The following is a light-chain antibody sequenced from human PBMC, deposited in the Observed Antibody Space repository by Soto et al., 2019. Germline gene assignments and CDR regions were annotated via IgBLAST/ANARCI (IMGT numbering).Light chain of an antibody. Sequence: EIILTQSPDTLSLSPGERATLSCRASQSVSSNYLAWYQQKPGQAPRLVIYGASSRATGIPDRFSGSGSGTDFTLTISRLEPEDCAVYYCQQYGSSPMTFGQGTRLEIK. CDR1: QSVSSNY. J-gene: IGKJ5*01. CDR3: QQYGSSPMT. V-gene: IGKV3-20*01. CDR2: GAS.